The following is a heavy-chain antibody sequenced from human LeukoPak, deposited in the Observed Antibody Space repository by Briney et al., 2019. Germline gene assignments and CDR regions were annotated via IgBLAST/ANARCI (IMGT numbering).Heavy chain of an antibody. CDR2: MNPNSGNT. V-gene: IGHV1-8*01. J-gene: IGHJ4*02. CDR3: ARGPYYDSSGNYYLSIDY. D-gene: IGHD3-22*01. Sequence: ASVKVSCKASGYTFISYDINWVRQATGQGLEWMVWMNPNSGNTGYAQKFQGRVTMTRNTSISTAYMELSSLRSEDTAVYYCARGPYYDSSGNYYLSIDYWGQGTLVTVSS. CDR1: GYTFISYD.